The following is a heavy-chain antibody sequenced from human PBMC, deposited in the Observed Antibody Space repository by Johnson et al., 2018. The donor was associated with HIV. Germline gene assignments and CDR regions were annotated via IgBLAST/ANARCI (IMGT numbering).Heavy chain of an antibody. CDR1: GFMFSDYW. CDR2: IKQDGSEK. J-gene: IGHJ3*02. D-gene: IGHD4-17*01. CDR3: ARDGTTGPSGDAFDI. Sequence: VQLVESGGGLVQPGGSLRLSCVASGFMFSDYWMTWVRQAPGKGLEWVANIKQDGSEKYYWDSVKGRFTISRDNAKSSLYLQMNSLRAEDTAVYYCARDGTTGPSGDAFDIWGQGTMVTVSS. V-gene: IGHV3-7*05.